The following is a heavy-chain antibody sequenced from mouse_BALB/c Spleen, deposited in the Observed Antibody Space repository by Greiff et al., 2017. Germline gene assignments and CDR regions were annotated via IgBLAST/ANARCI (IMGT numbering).Heavy chain of an antibody. Sequence: ESGPGLVKPSQSLSLTCSVTGYSITSGYYWNWIRQFPGNKLEWMGYISYDGSNNYNPSLKNRISITRDTSKNQFFLKLNSVTTEDTATYYCASRGYGSSSRFAYWGQGTLVTVSA. D-gene: IGHD1-1*01. CDR3: ASRGYGSSSRFAY. J-gene: IGHJ3*01. CDR2: ISYDGSN. CDR1: GYSITSGYY. V-gene: IGHV3-6*02.